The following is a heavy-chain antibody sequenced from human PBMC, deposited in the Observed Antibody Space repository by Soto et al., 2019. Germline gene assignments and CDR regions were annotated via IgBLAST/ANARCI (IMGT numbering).Heavy chain of an antibody. J-gene: IGHJ4*02. CDR2: LYYGRSA. CDR1: GDSISSYY. V-gene: IGHV4-59*01. D-gene: IGHD3-22*01. Sequence: QVQLQESGPGLVKPSETLSLTCAVSGDSISSYYCMWIRQPPGKGLESIGYLYYGRSANYNPSLKSRVTLSVDTATNLCSLTLSSMTAADTAVYYCALRSMAVVPEYWGQGTLVTVSS. CDR3: ALRSMAVVPEY.